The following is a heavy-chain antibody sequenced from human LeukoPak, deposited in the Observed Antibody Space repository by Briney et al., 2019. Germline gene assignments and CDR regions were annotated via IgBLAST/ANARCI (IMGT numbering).Heavy chain of an antibody. V-gene: IGHV1-46*01. CDR2: IDPSGGST. D-gene: IGHD4-17*01. Sequence: ASVKVSCKVSGYTFTDHHMHWVRQAPGQGLEWVGKIDPSGGSTAYAQNIQDRVTMTRDTSTSTVYMELSSLRSEDTAVYYCARDTYGSDYWGQGTLVTVSS. CDR3: ARDTYGSDY. J-gene: IGHJ4*02. CDR1: GYTFTDHH.